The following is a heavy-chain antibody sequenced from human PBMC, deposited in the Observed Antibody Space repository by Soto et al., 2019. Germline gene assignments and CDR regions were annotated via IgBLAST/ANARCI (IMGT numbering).Heavy chain of an antibody. Sequence: ASVKVSFKASGYTFTSYYMQWVRQTPGQGLEWMGIINPSGGSTSYAQKIQGRVTMTRDTSTSTVYMELSSLRSEDTAVYYCMRVNRRIWRGKDKGYFDYWGQGTLVTVSS. CDR3: MRVNRRIWRGKDKGYFDY. CDR2: INPSGGST. D-gene: IGHD3-16*01. V-gene: IGHV1-46*01. CDR1: GYTFTSYY. J-gene: IGHJ4*02.